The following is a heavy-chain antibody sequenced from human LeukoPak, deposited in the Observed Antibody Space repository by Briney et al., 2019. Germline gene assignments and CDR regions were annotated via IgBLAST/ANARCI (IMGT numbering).Heavy chain of an antibody. D-gene: IGHD2-2*01. CDR3: ARRTCSSTSCYLQDAFDI. Sequence: SETLSLTCTVSGGSISSYYWSWIRQPPRQGLEWIGYIYYSGSTNYNPSLKSRVTISVDTSKNQFSLKLSSVTAADTAVYYCARRTCSSTSCYLQDAFDIWGQGTMVTVSS. J-gene: IGHJ3*02. V-gene: IGHV4-59*08. CDR2: IYYSGST. CDR1: GGSISSYY.